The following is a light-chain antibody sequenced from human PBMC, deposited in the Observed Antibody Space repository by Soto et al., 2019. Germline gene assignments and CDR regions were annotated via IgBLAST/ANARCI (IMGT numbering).Light chain of an antibody. CDR2: GAS. V-gene: IGKV3-20*01. J-gene: IGKJ1*01. Sequence: EIVLTQSPGTLSLSPGDRATLSCRASQSVSSTYLAWYQQKPGQAPRLLIYGASNKASGIPDRFSGSGSGTDFTLTINRLEPEDFAVYYCQQYGSSPRTFGQGTKVXX. CDR3: QQYGSSPRT. CDR1: QSVSSTY.